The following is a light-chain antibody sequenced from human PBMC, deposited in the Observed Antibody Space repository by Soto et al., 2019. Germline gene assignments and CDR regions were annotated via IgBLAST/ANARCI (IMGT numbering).Light chain of an antibody. CDR2: GSS. Sequence: EIVLPQSPGTLSLSPGEEATLSCRASQSVGSDLAWYQQKPGQPPRLLIYGSSTRATGVPARFSGSGSGTEFTLTISRLQSEDFAVYYCQQYYNWRPRFGQGTKVDI. CDR3: QQYYNWRPR. V-gene: IGKV3-15*01. J-gene: IGKJ1*01. CDR1: QSVGSD.